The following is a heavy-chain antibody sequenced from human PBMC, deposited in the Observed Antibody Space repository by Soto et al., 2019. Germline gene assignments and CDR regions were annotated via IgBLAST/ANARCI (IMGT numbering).Heavy chain of an antibody. J-gene: IGHJ6*02. CDR1: GGSVSSNSAA. Sequence: PXQTLSLPSAISGGSVSSNSAACNLIRHSPSRGLEWLGRTYYRSKWNNDYALSVKSRITINPDTPKNQFSLHLYSVTPEDTAVYYCTGITSFRGMDVWGQGTPVTVSS. V-gene: IGHV6-1*01. CDR2: TYYRSKWNN. CDR3: TGITSFRGMDV. D-gene: IGHD3-10*01.